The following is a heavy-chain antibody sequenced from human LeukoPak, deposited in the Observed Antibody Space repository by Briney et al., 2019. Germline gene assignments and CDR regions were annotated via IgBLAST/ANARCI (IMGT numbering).Heavy chain of an antibody. J-gene: IGHJ6*02. V-gene: IGHV4-34*01. CDR3: ARGLKYYYYYGMDV. CDR2: INHSGGT. Sequence: SETLSLTCAVYGGSFSGYYWSWIRQPPGKGLEWVREINHSGGTNYNPSLKSRVTISVNTSKNQCSLKLSSVTAADTAVYYCARGLKYYYYYGMDVWGQGTTVTVSS. CDR1: GGSFSGYY.